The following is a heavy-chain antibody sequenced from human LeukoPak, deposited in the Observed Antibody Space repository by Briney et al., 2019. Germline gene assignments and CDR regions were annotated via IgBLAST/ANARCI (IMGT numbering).Heavy chain of an antibody. CDR1: GFTFSSYA. V-gene: IGHV3-23*01. Sequence: GGSLRLSCAASGFTFSSYAMSWVRQAPGKGLEWVSAISGSGGSTYYADSVKGRFTIPRDNSKNTLYLQMNSLRAEDTAVYYCAKDTPYSSGWYGDAFDIWGQGTMVTVSS. D-gene: IGHD6-19*01. CDR2: ISGSGGST. CDR3: AKDTPYSSGWYGDAFDI. J-gene: IGHJ3*02.